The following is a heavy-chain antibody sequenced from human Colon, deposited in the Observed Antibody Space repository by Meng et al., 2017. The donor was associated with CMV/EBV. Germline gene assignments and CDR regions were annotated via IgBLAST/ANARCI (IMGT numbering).Heavy chain of an antibody. CDR3: ATTELVVVPTTGTTTYYYGLDV. D-gene: IGHD2-15*01. J-gene: IGHJ6*02. V-gene: IGHV1-69*10. Sequence: ICGVRQVPGHGLGWMGGIVPMIGMADCAQEFQARFTIAEDRSTSTAYMELSSLRSDDTALYFCATTELVVVPTTGTTTYYYGLDVWGRGTTVTVSS. CDR2: IVPMIGMA.